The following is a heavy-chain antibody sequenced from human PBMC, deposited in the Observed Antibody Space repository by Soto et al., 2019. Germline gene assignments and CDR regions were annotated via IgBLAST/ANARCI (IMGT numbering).Heavy chain of an antibody. J-gene: IGHJ5*02. V-gene: IGHV4-59*08. D-gene: IGHD3-10*01. Sequence: SETLSLTCTVSGGSISSYYWSWIRQPPGKGLEWIGYIYYSGSTNYNPSLKSRVTISVDTSKNQFSLKLSSVTAADTAVYYCVRRHYYGSTVDPWGQGTLVTVSS. CDR2: IYYSGST. CDR3: VRRHYYGSTVDP. CDR1: GGSISSYY.